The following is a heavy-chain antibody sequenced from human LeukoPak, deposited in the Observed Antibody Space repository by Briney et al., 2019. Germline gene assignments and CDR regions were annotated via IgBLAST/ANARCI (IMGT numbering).Heavy chain of an antibody. CDR2: ISAYNGNT. CDR3: ARGGGYYGDYGLFDY. Sequence: GASVKVSCKASGYTFTSYGISWVRQAPGQGLEWMGWISAYNGNTNYAQKLQGRVTMTTDTSTSTAYMELRSLKSDDTAVYYCARGGGYYGDYGLFDYWGQGTLVTVSS. J-gene: IGHJ4*02. CDR1: GYTFTSYG. D-gene: IGHD4-17*01. V-gene: IGHV1-18*01.